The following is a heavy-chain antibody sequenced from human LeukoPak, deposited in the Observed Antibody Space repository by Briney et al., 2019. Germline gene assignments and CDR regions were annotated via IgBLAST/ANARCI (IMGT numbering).Heavy chain of an antibody. D-gene: IGHD6-19*01. Sequence: GASVKVSCKASGYTFTSYDINWVRQATGQGLEWMGWMNPNSGNTGYAQKFQGRVTMTRNTSISTAYMELSSLRSEDTAVYYCARSLPRMVAGRSYGMDVWGQGTTVTVS. CDR3: ARSLPRMVAGRSYGMDV. CDR1: GYTFTSYD. CDR2: MNPNSGNT. V-gene: IGHV1-8*01. J-gene: IGHJ6*02.